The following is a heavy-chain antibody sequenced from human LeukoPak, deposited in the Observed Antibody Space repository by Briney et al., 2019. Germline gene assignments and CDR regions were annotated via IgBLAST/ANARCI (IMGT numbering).Heavy chain of an antibody. V-gene: IGHV1-8*01. CDR2: MNPNSGNT. CDR1: GYTFTSYD. J-gene: IGHJ1*01. Sequence: GASVKVSCKASGYTFTSYDINWVRQATGQGLEWMGWMNPNSGNTGYAQKFQGRVTMTRGTSISTVYMELSRLRSDDTAAYYCARSGGHDFQYWGQGTLVTVSS. D-gene: IGHD2-8*02. CDR3: ARSGGHDFQY.